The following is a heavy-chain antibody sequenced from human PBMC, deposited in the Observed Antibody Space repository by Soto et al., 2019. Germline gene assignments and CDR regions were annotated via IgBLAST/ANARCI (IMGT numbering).Heavy chain of an antibody. V-gene: IGHV3-21*01. Sequence: EVQLVESGGGLVKPGGSVRLSCAASGFSFTDYSMNWVRQAPGKGLEWVSFISGSSRYIYYADSVEGRFTISRNNAEKSLFLQMNSLRAEDTAVYYCARDPLLVHESYYYMDVWGKGTTVTVSS. J-gene: IGHJ6*03. CDR3: ARDPLLVHESYYYMDV. D-gene: IGHD2-15*01. CDR1: GFSFTDYS. CDR2: ISGSSRYI.